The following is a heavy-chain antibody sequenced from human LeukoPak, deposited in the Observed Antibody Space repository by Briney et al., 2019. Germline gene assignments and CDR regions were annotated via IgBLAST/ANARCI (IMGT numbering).Heavy chain of an antibody. J-gene: IGHJ4*02. D-gene: IGHD3-10*01. CDR3: ARLYFGFGSDY. V-gene: IGHV4-39*01. Sequence: PSETLSLNCTVSGGSTSSSSYYWRWIRQPPGKGLEWIGSIYYSGSTYYNPSLKSRVTISVDTSKNQFSLKLSSVTAADTAVYYCARLYFGFGSDYWGQGTLVTVSS. CDR1: GGSTSSSSYY. CDR2: IYYSGST.